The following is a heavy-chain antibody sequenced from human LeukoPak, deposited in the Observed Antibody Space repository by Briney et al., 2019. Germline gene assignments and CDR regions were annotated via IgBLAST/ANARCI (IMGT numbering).Heavy chain of an antibody. D-gene: IGHD3-22*01. CDR2: IYTSGST. V-gene: IGHV3-53*01. CDR1: GFTFSSYS. Sequence: PGGSLRLSCAASGFTFSSYSMNWVRQAPGKGLEWVSLIYTSGSTYYADSVKGRFTISRDSSKNTLYLQMNSLRAEDTAVYYCARARDYYDSSGYSDAFDIWGQGTMVTVSS. J-gene: IGHJ3*02. CDR3: ARARDYYDSSGYSDAFDI.